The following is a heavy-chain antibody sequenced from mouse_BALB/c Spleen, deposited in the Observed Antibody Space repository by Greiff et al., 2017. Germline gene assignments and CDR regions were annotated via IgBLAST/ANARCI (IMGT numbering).Heavy chain of an antibody. D-gene: IGHD2-3*01. V-gene: IGHV1-87*01. J-gene: IGHJ4*01. CDR3: ARRVGLLRSMDY. CDR1: GYTFTSYW. CDR2: IYPGDGDT. Sequence: QVQLQQSGAELARPGASVKLSCKASGYTFTSYWMQWVKQRPGQGLEWIGAIYPGDGDTRYTQKFKGKATLTADKSSSTAYMQLSSLASEDSAVYYCARRVGLLRSMDYWGQGTSVTVSS.